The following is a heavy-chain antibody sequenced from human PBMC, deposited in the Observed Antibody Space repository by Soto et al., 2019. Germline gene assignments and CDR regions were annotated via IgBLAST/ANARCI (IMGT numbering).Heavy chain of an antibody. D-gene: IGHD3-10*01. Sequence: GESLKISCKGSGYSFTSYWIGWVRQMPGKGLEWMGIIYPGDSDTRYSPSFQGQVTISADKSISTAYLQWSSLKASDNAMYYCARQLLWFGDLNYYGMDVWGQGTTVTVSS. CDR3: ARQLLWFGDLNYYGMDV. J-gene: IGHJ6*02. CDR2: IYPGDSDT. CDR1: GYSFTSYW. V-gene: IGHV5-51*01.